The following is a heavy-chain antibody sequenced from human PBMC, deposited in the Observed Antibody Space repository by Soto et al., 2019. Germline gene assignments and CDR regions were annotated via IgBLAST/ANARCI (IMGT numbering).Heavy chain of an antibody. D-gene: IGHD5-18*01. CDR1: GYTFTAYY. CDR2: TNPNSGGT. CDR3: ARGGGLRSSYGYRYYFDY. J-gene: IGHJ4*02. V-gene: IGHV1-2*04. Sequence: QVQLVQSGAEVKKPGASVKVSCKASGYTFTAYYMHWVRQAPGQGLEWMGWTNPNSGGTNYPQKSQGXVXXXRXXSISTAYMELSRLRSDDTAVYYCARGGGLRSSYGYRYYFDYWGQGTLVTVSS.